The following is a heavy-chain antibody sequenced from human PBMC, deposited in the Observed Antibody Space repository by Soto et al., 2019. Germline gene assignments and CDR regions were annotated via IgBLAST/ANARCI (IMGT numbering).Heavy chain of an antibody. CDR1: GYSFSTNA. V-gene: IGHV5-51*01. Sequence: GESLKISCKGSGYSFSTNAIAWVRQKPGKGLEWMGLIYPGDSDIRYSPSFEGQVTISADRSISTAYLQLGSLKASDTAMYYCARSQALDYWGQGTLVTVSS. J-gene: IGHJ4*02. CDR2: IYPGDSDI. CDR3: ARSQALDY.